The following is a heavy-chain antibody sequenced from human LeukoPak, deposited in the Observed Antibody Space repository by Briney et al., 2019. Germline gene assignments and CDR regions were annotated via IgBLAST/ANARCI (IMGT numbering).Heavy chain of an antibody. V-gene: IGHV3-30-3*01. J-gene: IGHJ4*02. CDR2: ISYDGSNK. D-gene: IGHD3-9*01. CDR1: GFTFSSYA. Sequence: GGFLRLSCAASGFTFSSYAMHWVRQAPGKGLEWVAVISYDGSNKYYADSVKGRFTISRDNSKNTLYLQMNSLRAEDTAVYYCARDGGGHFDWSLRAFFDYWGQGTLVTVSS. CDR3: ARDGGGHFDWSLRAFFDY.